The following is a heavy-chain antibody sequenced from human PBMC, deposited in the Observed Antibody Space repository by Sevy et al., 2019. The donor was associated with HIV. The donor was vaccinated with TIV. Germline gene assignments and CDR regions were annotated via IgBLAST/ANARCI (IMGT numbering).Heavy chain of an antibody. CDR3: ARDAFVLVTTGGKKDGYFQH. J-gene: IGHJ1*01. V-gene: IGHV3-74*01. D-gene: IGHD4-17*01. CDR2: INSDGSST. Sequence: GESLKISCAASGFTFSSNWMHWVRQAPGKGLVWVSRINSDGSSTNYADSVKGRFTISRDNAKNTLYPQVNSLRAEDTAVYYCARDAFVLVTTGGKKDGYFQHWGQGALVTVSS. CDR1: GFTFSSNW.